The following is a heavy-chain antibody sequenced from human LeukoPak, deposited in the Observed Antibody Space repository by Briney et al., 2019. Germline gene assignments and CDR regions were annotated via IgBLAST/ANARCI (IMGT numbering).Heavy chain of an antibody. CDR3: ASSIPKLAAAGTGLFDY. V-gene: IGHV4-39*01. J-gene: IGHJ4*02. Sequence: PSETLSLTCTVSGGSISSSSYYWGWIRQPPGKGLEWIGSIYYSGSTYYNPSLKSRVTISVDTSKNQFSLKLSSVTAADTAVYYCASSIPKLAAAGTGLFDYWGQGSLVTVSS. CDR2: IYYSGST. D-gene: IGHD6-13*01. CDR1: GGSISSSSYY.